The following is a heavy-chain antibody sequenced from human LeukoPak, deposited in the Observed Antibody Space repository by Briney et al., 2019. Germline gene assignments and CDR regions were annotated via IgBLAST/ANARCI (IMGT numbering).Heavy chain of an antibody. V-gene: IGHV3-9*01. Sequence: SGGSLRLSCAASGFTFDDYAMHWVRQAPGKGLEWVSGISWNSGSIGYADSVKGRFTISRDNAKNSLYLQMNSLRAEDTALYYCAKGSYYDSSGYYSWGQGTLVTVSS. CDR3: AKGSYYDSSGYYS. D-gene: IGHD3-22*01. CDR2: ISWNSGSI. J-gene: IGHJ4*02. CDR1: GFTFDDYA.